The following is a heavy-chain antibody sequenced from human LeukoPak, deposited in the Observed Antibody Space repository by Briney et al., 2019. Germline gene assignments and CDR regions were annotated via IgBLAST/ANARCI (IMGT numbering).Heavy chain of an antibody. D-gene: IGHD5-12*01. CDR2: IYYSGST. V-gene: IGHV4-59*01. CDR3: ARVKVGYSGYDSYYYYYMDV. Sequence: SETLSLTCTVSGGSISSYYWSWIRQPPGKGLEWIGYIYYSGSTNYNPSLKSRVTISVDTSKNQFSLKLSSVTAADTAVYYCARVKVGYSGYDSYYYYYMDVWGKGTTVTVSS. CDR1: GGSISSYY. J-gene: IGHJ6*03.